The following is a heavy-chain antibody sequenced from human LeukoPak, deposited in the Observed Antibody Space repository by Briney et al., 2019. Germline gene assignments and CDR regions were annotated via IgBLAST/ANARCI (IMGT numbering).Heavy chain of an antibody. J-gene: IGHJ4*02. D-gene: IGHD6-13*01. CDR2: IYYSGST. CDR3: ARHAYSSSWYVIGY. V-gene: IGHV4-61*01. CDR1: GGSVSSGSYY. Sequence: SETLSLTCTVSGGSVSSGSYYWSWIRQPPGKGLEWIGYIYYSGSTNYNPSFKSRVTISVDTSKNQFSLKLSSVTAADTAVYYCARHAYSSSWYVIGYWGQETLVTVSS.